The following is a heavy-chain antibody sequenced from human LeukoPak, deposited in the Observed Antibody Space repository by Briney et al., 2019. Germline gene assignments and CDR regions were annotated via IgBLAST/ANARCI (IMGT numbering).Heavy chain of an antibody. CDR3: ARGVFYGILGGYYTPWGIEY. CDR2: ISAYNGNT. CDR1: GYTFTSYG. V-gene: IGHV1-18*04. J-gene: IGHJ4*02. D-gene: IGHD3-9*01. Sequence: GASVKVSCKASGYTFTSYGISWVRQAPGQPLEWMGWISAYNGNTNYAQKLQGRVTMTTDTSTSTDYMALRRLRSDDTAVYYCARGVFYGILGGYYTPWGIEYWGQGTLVTVSS.